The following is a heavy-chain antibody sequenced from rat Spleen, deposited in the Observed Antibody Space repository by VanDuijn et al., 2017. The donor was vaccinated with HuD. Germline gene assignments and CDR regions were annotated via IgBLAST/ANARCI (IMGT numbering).Heavy chain of an antibody. V-gene: IGHV5-7*01. Sequence: EVQLVESGGGLVQPGRSMKLSCAVSGFNFSNYYMAWVRQAPKKGLEWVSTISYDGSSPFYRDSVRGRFTISRDNAKDTLYLQMDSLRSEDTATYYCTRGGTMGITGDYWGQGFMVTVSS. D-gene: IGHD1-9*01. CDR3: TRGGTMGITGDY. J-gene: IGHJ2*01. CDR2: ISYDGSSP. CDR1: GFNFSNYY.